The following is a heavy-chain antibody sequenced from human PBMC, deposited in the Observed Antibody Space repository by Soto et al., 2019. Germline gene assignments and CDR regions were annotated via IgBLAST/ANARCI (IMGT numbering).Heavy chain of an antibody. CDR3: ASDFPYYESRDSHFDD. Sequence: SQTHSLTCTISGDSVSGNSAAWNWVRQSPSRGLEWLGRTYYRSKWYNDYAVSVKSRITVTPDTSKNQFSLHLNSVTPEDTAVYYCASDFPYYESRDSHFDDPGQGSLVTVS. CDR1: GDSVSGNSAA. J-gene: IGHJ4*02. D-gene: IGHD3-16*01. V-gene: IGHV6-1*01. CDR2: TYYRSKWYN.